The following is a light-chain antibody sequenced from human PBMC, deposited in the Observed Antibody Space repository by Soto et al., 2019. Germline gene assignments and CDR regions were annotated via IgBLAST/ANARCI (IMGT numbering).Light chain of an antibody. J-gene: IGLJ2*01. Sequence: QSVLTQPPSASGTPGQRVTISCSGSSSNIGSNTVNWYQQLPGTAPKLLIYSNNQRPSGVPDRFSGSKSGTSASLAISGLQSEDEADYYCQSYDNSLLAYVFGGGTQLTVL. CDR1: SSNIGSNT. CDR3: QSYDNSLLAYV. V-gene: IGLV1-44*01. CDR2: SNN.